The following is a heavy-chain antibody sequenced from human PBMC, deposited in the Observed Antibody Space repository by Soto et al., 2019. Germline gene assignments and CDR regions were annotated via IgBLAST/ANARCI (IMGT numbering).Heavy chain of an antibody. J-gene: IGHJ4*02. CDR2: ISGSGGST. D-gene: IGHD6-19*01. V-gene: IGHV3-23*01. CDR3: ASRSSGWYFDY. Sequence: EVQLLESGGGLVQPGGSLRLSCAASGFTFSNYAMNWVRQAPGKGLEWVAVISGSGGSTYYADSVKGRFTISRDNSKNSIYLPWNRLRAEDTAVYYWASRSSGWYFDYWGQGTLVTVSS. CDR1: GFTFSNYA.